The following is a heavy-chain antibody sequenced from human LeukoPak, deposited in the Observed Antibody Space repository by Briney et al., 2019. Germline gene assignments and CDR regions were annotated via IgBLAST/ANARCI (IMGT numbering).Heavy chain of an antibody. CDR1: GFTFSSYV. D-gene: IGHD1-14*01. Sequence: AGGSLRLSCAASGFTFSSYVMSWVRQAPGKGLEWVSAISGSGGSTYYADSVKGRFTISRDNSKNTLYLHMSSLRAEDTAVYYCAKDQTRHHPNDYWGQGTLVTVSS. V-gene: IGHV3-23*01. CDR2: ISGSGGST. J-gene: IGHJ4*02. CDR3: AKDQTRHHPNDY.